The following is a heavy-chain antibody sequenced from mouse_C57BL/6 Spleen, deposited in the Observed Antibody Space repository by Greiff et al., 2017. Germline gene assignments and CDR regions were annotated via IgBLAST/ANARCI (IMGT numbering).Heavy chain of an antibody. D-gene: IGHD1-1*02. CDR2: INPSNGGT. J-gene: IGHJ2*01. CDR3: ARGVTYYDPVDY. V-gene: IGHV1-53*01. Sequence: VQLQQPGTELVKPGASVKLSCKASGYTFTSYWMHWVKQRPGQGLEWIGNINPSNGGTNYNEKFKSKATLTVDKSSSTAYMQLSSLTSDDSAVYYCARGVTYYDPVDYWGQGTTLTVSS. CDR1: GYTFTSYW.